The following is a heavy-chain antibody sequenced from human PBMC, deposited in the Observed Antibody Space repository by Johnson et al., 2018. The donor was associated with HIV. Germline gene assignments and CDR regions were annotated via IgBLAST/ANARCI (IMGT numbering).Heavy chain of an antibody. CDR3: ARDSGNDAFDI. CDR1: GFTVSNNY. J-gene: IGHJ3*02. V-gene: IGHV3-66*02. CDR2: IYYSDNT. Sequence: VESGGGLVQPGGSLRLSCAASGFTVSNNYMSWVRQAPGTGLEWVSIIYYSDNTYYADSVKGRFTLSRDSSKSTLYLQMNSLRTEDTAVYYCARDSGNDAFDIWGQGTMVTVSS. D-gene: IGHD4-23*01.